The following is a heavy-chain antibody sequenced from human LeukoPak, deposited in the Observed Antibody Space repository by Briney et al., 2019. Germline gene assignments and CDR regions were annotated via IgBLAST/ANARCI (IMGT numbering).Heavy chain of an antibody. CDR3: ARGRGSGWFPRFYFDY. D-gene: IGHD6-19*01. Sequence: SETLSLTCAVYGGSFSGYYWSWIRQPPGKELEWIGEINHSGSTNYNPSLKSRVTISVDTSKNQFSLKLSSVTAADTAVYYCARGRGSGWFPRFYFDYWGQGTLVTVSS. CDR1: GGSFSGYY. J-gene: IGHJ4*02. CDR2: INHSGST. V-gene: IGHV4-34*01.